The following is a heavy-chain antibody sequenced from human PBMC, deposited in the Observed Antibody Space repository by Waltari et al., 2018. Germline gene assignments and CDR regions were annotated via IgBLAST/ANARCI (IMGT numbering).Heavy chain of an antibody. Sequence: QVQLQESGPGLVKPSQTLSLTCTVSGGSISSGDYYWIWIRQPPGKGLEWIGYIYYSGSTYYNPSLKSRVTISVDTSKNQFSLKLSSVTAADTAVYYCAGTNWNYVRQGAFDIWGQGTMVTVSS. D-gene: IGHD1-7*01. CDR1: GGSISSGDYY. J-gene: IGHJ3*02. CDR3: AGTNWNYVRQGAFDI. CDR2: IYYSGST. V-gene: IGHV4-30-4*08.